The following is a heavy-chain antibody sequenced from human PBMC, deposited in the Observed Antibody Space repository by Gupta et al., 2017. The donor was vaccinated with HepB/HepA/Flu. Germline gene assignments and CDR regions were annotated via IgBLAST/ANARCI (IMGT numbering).Heavy chain of an antibody. J-gene: IGHJ4*02. CDR1: GGSFSGYY. V-gene: IGHV4-34*01. CDR3: ATSTRYSSSWYGSSYGFDY. CDR2: INHSGST. D-gene: IGHD6-13*01. Sequence: QVQLQQWGAGLLKPSETLSLTCAVYGGSFSGYYWSWIRQPPGKGLEWIGEINHSGSTNYNPSLKSRVTISVDTSKNQFSLKLSSVTAAETAVYYGATSTRYSSSWYGSSYGFDYWGQGTLVTVSS.